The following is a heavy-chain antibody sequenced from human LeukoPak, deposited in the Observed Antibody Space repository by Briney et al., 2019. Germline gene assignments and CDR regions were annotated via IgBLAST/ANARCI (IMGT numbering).Heavy chain of an antibody. Sequence: SSVKVSCKASGGTFSSYAISWVRQAPGQGLEWMGGIIPIFGTADYAQKFQGRVTITTDESTSTIYMELSSLRSEDTAVYYCARDEREYYFDYWGQGTLVTVSS. CDR2: IIPIFGTA. CDR1: GGTFSSYA. D-gene: IGHD1-1*01. CDR3: ARDEREYYFDY. V-gene: IGHV1-69*05. J-gene: IGHJ4*02.